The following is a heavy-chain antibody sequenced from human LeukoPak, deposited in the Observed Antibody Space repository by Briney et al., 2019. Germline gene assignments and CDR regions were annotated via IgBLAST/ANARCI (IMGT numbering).Heavy chain of an antibody. D-gene: IGHD2-2*01. CDR2: IYPGDSDT. CDR1: GYSFTSYW. J-gene: IGHJ4*02. V-gene: IGHV5-51*01. Sequence: GESLKISCKGSGYSFTSYWIGWVRQMPGKGLEWMGIIYPGDSDTRYSPSFQGQVTISADKPTSTAYLQWSSLKASDTAMYYCARLTIVVVPAASFDYWGQGTLVTVSS. CDR3: ARLTIVVVPAASFDY.